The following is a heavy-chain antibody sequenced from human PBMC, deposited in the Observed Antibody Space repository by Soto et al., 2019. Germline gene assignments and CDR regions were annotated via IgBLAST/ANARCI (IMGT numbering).Heavy chain of an antibody. J-gene: IGHJ4*02. D-gene: IGHD6-19*01. CDR2: IDWDDDT. V-gene: IGHV2-70*17. Sequence: SGPTLVNPTQTLTLTCTFSGFSLSTRGMCVSWIRQPPGKALEWLARIDWDDDTFYSTSLRSRLTISKDTSKNQVVLTMTNMEPVDTATYYCARTSRTVAGTERDDFRGQGTPVTVSS. CDR3: ARTSRTVAGTERDDF. CDR1: GFSLSTRGMC.